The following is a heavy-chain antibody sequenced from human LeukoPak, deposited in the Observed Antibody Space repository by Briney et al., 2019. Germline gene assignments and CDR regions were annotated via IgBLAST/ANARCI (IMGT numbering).Heavy chain of an antibody. D-gene: IGHD3-9*01. CDR1: GFTFSSYA. CDR2: ISGSGGST. V-gene: IGHV3-23*01. CDR3: AKGRRYHDILTGYHKYYFDY. J-gene: IGHJ4*02. Sequence: GGSLRLSCAASGFTFSSYAMSWVRQALGKGLEWVSAISGSGGSTYYADSVKGRFTISRDNSKNTLYLQMNSLRAEDTAVYYCAKGRRYHDILTGYHKYYFDYWGQGTLVTVSS.